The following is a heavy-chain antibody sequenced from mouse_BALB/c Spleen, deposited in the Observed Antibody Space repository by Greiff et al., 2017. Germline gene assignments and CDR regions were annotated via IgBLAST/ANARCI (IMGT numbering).Heavy chain of an antibody. CDR3: ARKYYGSSLGYYAMDY. J-gene: IGHJ4*01. Sequence: EVQLQQSGAELVRPGASVKIPCKASGYTFTDYNMDWVKQSHGKSLEWIGDINPNNGGTIYNQKFKGKATLTVDKSSSTAYMELRSLTSEDTAVYYCARKYYGSSLGYYAMDYWGQGTSVTVSS. CDR1: GYTFTDYN. D-gene: IGHD1-1*01. V-gene: IGHV1-18*01. CDR2: INPNNGGT.